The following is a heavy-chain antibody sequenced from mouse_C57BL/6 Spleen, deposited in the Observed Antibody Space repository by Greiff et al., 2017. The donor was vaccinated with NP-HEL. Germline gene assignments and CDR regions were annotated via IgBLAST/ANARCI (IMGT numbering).Heavy chain of an antibody. CDR1: GYTFTSYW. CDR2: IDPSDSYT. J-gene: IGHJ1*03. CDR3: ARRIIITTVVATDWYFDV. Sequence: QVQLQQPGAELVMPGASVKLSCKASGYTFTSYWMHWVKQRPGQGLEWIGEIDPSDSYTNYNQKFKGKSTLTVDKSSSTAYMQLSSLTSEDSAVYYCARRIIITTVVATDWYFDVWGTGTTVTVSS. V-gene: IGHV1-69*01. D-gene: IGHD1-1*01.